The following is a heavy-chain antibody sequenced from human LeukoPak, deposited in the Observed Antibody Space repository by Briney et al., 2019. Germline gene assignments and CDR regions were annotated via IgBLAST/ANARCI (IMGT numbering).Heavy chain of an antibody. CDR2: IYYSGST. D-gene: IGHD2-2*01. Sequence: SETLSLTCTVSGGSISSYYWSWIRQPPGKGLEWIGYIYYSGSTKYNPSLKARLTISVDTSKNQFSLKLSSVTAAETAVYDCARQYCSSTSFYFDYWGQGTLVTVSS. V-gene: IGHV4-59*08. CDR3: ARQYCSSTSFYFDY. J-gene: IGHJ4*02. CDR1: GGSISSYY.